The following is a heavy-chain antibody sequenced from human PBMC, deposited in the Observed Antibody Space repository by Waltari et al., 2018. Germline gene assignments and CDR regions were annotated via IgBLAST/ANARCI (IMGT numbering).Heavy chain of an antibody. D-gene: IGHD5-12*01. V-gene: IGHV4-38-2*01. CDR2: IYHSGST. J-gene: IGHJ3*02. CDR1: GYSISSGYY. CDR3: ARPQLRSFYDAFDI. Sequence: VQLQESGPGLVKPSETLSLTCAVSGYSISSGYYWGWIRQPPGKGLEWIGSIYHSGSTYYNPSLKSRVTISVDTSKNQFSLKLSSVTAADTAVYYCARPQLRSFYDAFDIWGQGTMVTVSS.